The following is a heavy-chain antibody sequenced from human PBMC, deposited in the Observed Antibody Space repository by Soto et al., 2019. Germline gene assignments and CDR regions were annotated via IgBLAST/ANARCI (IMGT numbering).Heavy chain of an antibody. Sequence: PGGSLRLSCAASGFTFSSYSMNWVRQAPGKGLEWVSSISSSSSYIYYADSVKGRFTISRDNAKNSLYLQMNSLRAEDTAVYYCASLFPLWCCWYYFPYNWFDPSAQGTLVPVSS. J-gene: IGHJ5*01. CDR1: GFTFSSYS. CDR3: ASLFPLWCCWYYFPYNWFDP. V-gene: IGHV3-21*01. CDR2: ISSSSSYI. D-gene: IGHD6-13*01.